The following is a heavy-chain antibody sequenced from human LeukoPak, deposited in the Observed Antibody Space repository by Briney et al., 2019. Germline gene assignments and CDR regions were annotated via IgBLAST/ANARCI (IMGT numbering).Heavy chain of an antibody. V-gene: IGHV4-39*07. CDR2: IYYFGTT. J-gene: IGHJ4*02. Sequence: SETLSLTCTVSGGSIIDSSCYWGWIRQPPGKGLEWIGNIYYFGTTLHNPSLKSRVTMSVDTSKNQFSLKLSSVTAADPAVYYCARDSHAWYGQYYFDFWGQGALVTVSS. CDR3: ARDSHAWYGQYYFDF. CDR1: GGSIIDSSCY. D-gene: IGHD6-13*01.